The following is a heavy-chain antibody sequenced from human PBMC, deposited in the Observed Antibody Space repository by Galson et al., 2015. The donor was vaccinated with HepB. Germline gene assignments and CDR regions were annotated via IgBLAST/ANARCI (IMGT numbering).Heavy chain of an antibody. CDR1: GVTHSGYG. CDR3: ARELEGTKRYAFDI. D-gene: IGHD1-1*01. CDR2: FSRSSGYI. V-gene: IGHV3-21*01. Sequence: PLGLACAASGVTHSGYGMNGAGEAPGEGLGGGSLFSRSSGYIYYGDLMKGRVPGPTDTVKNSLYLEMNSLRAEDTAVYFCARELEGTKRYAFDIWGQGTMVTVSS. J-gene: IGHJ3*02.